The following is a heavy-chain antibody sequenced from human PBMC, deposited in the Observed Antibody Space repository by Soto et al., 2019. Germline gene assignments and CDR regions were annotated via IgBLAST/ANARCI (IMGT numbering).Heavy chain of an antibody. V-gene: IGHV4-59*01. Sequence: SETLSLTCTVSGGSISSYYWSWIRQPPGKGLEWIGYIYYSGSTNYNPSLKSRVTISVDTSKNQFSLKLSSVTAADTSVYYCASSSTLVRGQGLRWGQGTLVTVSS. CDR2: IYYSGST. CDR1: GGSISSYY. CDR3: ASSSTLVRGQGLR. D-gene: IGHD2-2*01. J-gene: IGHJ4*02.